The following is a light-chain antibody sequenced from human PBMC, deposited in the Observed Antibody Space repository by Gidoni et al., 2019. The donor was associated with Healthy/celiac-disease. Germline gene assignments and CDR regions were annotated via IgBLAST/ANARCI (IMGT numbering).Light chain of an antibody. CDR1: SSNIGAGYD. Sequence: QSVLTPPPSVSGAPGQRVTISCTGRSSNIGAGYDVHWYQQLPGPATKLLIYGNSNRPSGVPDRFSGSKSGTSASLAITGLQAEDEADYYCQSYDSSLSGSYVFGTGTKVTVL. V-gene: IGLV1-40*01. J-gene: IGLJ1*01. CDR2: GNS. CDR3: QSYDSSLSGSYV.